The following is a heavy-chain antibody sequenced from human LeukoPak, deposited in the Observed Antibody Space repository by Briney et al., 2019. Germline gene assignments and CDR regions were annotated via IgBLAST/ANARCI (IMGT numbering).Heavy chain of an antibody. Sequence: QAGGSLRLSCAASGFTFSTYGMHWVRQAPGKGLEWVAFIRYDGSNKYYADSVKGRFTISRDNSKNTLYLQMNSLRAEDTAVYYCAKGNYGSGSYFDYWGQGTLVTVSS. CDR1: GFTFSTYG. J-gene: IGHJ4*02. CDR2: IRYDGSNK. D-gene: IGHD3-10*01. CDR3: AKGNYGSGSYFDY. V-gene: IGHV3-30*02.